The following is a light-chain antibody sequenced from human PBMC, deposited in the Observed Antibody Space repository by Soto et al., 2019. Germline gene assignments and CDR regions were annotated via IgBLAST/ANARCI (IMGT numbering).Light chain of an antibody. V-gene: IGKV3-20*01. Sequence: EIVLTQSPGTLSLSPGERATLSCRASQSVSSSYLAWYQQKPGQAPRLLIYGASSRATGIPDRFSGSGSGTDCTVTISRLEPEDFAVYYCQQYGSSPTFGQGTKVEIK. CDR3: QQYGSSPT. CDR1: QSVSSSY. CDR2: GAS. J-gene: IGKJ1*01.